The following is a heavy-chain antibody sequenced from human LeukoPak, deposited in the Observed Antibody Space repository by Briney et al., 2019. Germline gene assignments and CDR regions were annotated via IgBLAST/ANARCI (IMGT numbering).Heavy chain of an antibody. D-gene: IGHD3-3*01. V-gene: IGHV1-2*06. CDR2: INPNRGGT. J-gene: IGHJ5*02. Sequence: GASVKVSCKASGYTLTAYYIYWVRQAPGQGLEWMGRINPNRGGTDYAQNFQGRVTMTRDTSISTAYMELSRLRSDDTAVYYCARDLSELRFLEWLSHDNWFDPWGQGTLVTVSS. CDR1: GYTLTAYY. CDR3: ARDLSELRFLEWLSHDNWFDP.